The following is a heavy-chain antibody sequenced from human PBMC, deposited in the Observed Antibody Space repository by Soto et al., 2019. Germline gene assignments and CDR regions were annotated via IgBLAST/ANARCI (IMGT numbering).Heavy chain of an antibody. J-gene: IGHJ5*02. D-gene: IGHD5-12*01. CDR1: GYSFTSYW. CDR2: IDPSDSYT. V-gene: IGHV5-10-1*01. CDR3: ARGPLRNWFDP. Sequence: PGESLKISCTGSGYSFTSYWISWVRQMPGKGLEWMGRIDPSDSYTNYSPSFQGHVTISADKSISTAYLQWSSLRSEDTAVYYCARGPLRNWFDPWGQGTLVTVSS.